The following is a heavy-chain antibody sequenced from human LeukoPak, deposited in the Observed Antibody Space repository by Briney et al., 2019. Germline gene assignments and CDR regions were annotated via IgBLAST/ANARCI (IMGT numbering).Heavy chain of an antibody. CDR1: GGSISRGSHY. J-gene: IGHJ4*02. V-gene: IGHV4-61*02. CDR2: IYTSGST. D-gene: IGHD4-17*01. Sequence: SETLSLTCTVSGGSISRGSHYWSWIRQPAGKGLEWIGRIYTSGSTHYNPSLKSRVTISVDTSKNQFSLKLSSVTAADTAVCYCAREFGYAVTSLDYWGQGTLVTVSS. CDR3: AREFGYAVTSLDY.